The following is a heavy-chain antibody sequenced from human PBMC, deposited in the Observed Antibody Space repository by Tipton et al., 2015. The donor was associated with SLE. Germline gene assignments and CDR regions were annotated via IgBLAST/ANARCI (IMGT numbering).Heavy chain of an antibody. Sequence: LRLSCAVYGGSFSGYYWSWIRQPPGKGLEWIGEINHSGSTNYNPSLKSRVTISVDTSKNQFSLKLSSVTAADTAVYYCARGVRQLVVFDYWGQGTLVTVSS. CDR1: GGSFSGYY. V-gene: IGHV4-34*01. J-gene: IGHJ4*02. CDR2: INHSGST. D-gene: IGHD6-6*01. CDR3: ARGVRQLVVFDY.